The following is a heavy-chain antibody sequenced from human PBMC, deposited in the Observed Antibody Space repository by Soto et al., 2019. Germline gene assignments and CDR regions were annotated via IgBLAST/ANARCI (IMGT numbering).Heavy chain of an antibody. J-gene: IGHJ2*01. D-gene: IGHD4-17*01. Sequence: QLRLQESGSGLVKPSQTLSLTCAVSGGSISSGNDSWSWIRQPPGKGLEWIGYIFHSGSPYSKPSLKSRVTISVDRSKNQFSLRLSSVTAADTAVYYCARDLHDYGDWYFDLWGRGTLVTVSS. V-gene: IGHV4-30-2*01. CDR3: ARDLHDYGDWYFDL. CDR2: IFHSGSP. CDR1: GGSISSGNDS.